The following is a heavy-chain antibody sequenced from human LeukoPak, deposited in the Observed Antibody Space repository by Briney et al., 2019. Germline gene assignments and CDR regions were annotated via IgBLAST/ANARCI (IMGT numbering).Heavy chain of an antibody. CDR2: IHSRGSTT. V-gene: IGHV3-23*05. CDR3: AKSWAAVSGLGVDY. D-gene: IGHD6-19*01. Sequence: GGSLRLSCAASGFIFSSYAMIWVRQAPGKGLEWVSTIHSRGSTTYYAGPVKGRFTISRDNSKNTLYLQMNSLRAEDTAVYYCAKSWAAVSGLGVDYWGQGILVTVSS. CDR1: GFIFSSYA. J-gene: IGHJ4*02.